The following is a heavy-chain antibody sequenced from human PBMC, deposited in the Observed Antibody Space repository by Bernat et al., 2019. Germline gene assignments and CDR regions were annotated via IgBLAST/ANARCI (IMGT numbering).Heavy chain of an antibody. D-gene: IGHD3-10*01. V-gene: IGHV4-30-2*01. CDR3: ARGGRVTMVRGVSNFDY. J-gene: IGHJ4*02. CDR2: IYHSGST. Sequence: QLQLQESGSGLVKPSQTLSLTCAVSGGSISSGGYSWSWIRQPPGKGLEWIGYIYHSGSTYYNPSLKSRVTISVDRSKNQFSLKLSSVTAADTAVYYCARGGRVTMVRGVSNFDYWGQGTLVTVSS. CDR1: GGSISSGGYS.